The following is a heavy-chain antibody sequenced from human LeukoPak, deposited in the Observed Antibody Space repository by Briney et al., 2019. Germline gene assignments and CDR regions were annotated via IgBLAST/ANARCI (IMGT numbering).Heavy chain of an antibody. CDR2: ISGESKYI. V-gene: IGHV3-21*01. CDR3: ARGAVFQGNYDY. Sequence: PGGSLRLSCAAAGFTFSSSSMNWVRQTPGKGLEWVSSISGESKYIYYADSVTGRFTISRDNAKNSLYLQMNSLRAEDTAVHYCARGAVFQGNYDYWGQGTQVTVSS. J-gene: IGHJ4*02. D-gene: IGHD3-10*01. CDR1: GFTFSSSS.